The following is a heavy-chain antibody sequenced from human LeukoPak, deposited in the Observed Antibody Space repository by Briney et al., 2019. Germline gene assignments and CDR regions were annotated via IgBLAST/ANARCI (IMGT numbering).Heavy chain of an antibody. CDR2: IKSKTDGGTT. CDR3: STDLRWEQTDFDY. V-gene: IGHV3-15*01. Sequence: GGSLRLSCAASGFIFSNAWMTWVRQAPGKGLEWVGRIKSKTDGGTTDYAAPVKGRFAISRDDSTNTLYLQMNSLKTEDTAVYYCSTDLRWEQTDFDYWGQGALVTVSS. J-gene: IGHJ4*02. D-gene: IGHD1-26*01. CDR1: GFIFSNAW.